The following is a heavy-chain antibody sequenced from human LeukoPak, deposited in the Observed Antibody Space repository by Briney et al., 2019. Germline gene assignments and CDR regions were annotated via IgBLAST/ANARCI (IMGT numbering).Heavy chain of an antibody. J-gene: IGHJ5*02. Sequence: SETLSLTCTVSGVSISSYYWSWIRQPPGKGLEWIGDSGSTYYNPSLRSRVTILVDTSKNQFSLKLSSVTAADTAVYYCARDLGGSGSYYWFDPWGQGTLVTVSS. CDR1: GVSISSYY. D-gene: IGHD3-10*01. V-gene: IGHV4-59*12. CDR2: SGST. CDR3: ARDLGGSGSYYWFDP.